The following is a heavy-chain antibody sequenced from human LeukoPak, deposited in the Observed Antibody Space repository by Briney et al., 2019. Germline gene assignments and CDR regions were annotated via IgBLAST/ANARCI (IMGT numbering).Heavy chain of an antibody. CDR3: ARHRGVVVTAIDY. CDR2: VYYSVST. Sequence: ASETLSLTCPVSGGSISSSTYNWAWIRQPPGKGLEWIGTVYYSVSTYYNPSLKSRVTISVDTSKNQFSLKLSSVTAADTSVYYCARHRGVVVTAIDYWGQGTLVTVSS. J-gene: IGHJ4*02. D-gene: IGHD2-21*02. CDR1: GGSISSSTYN. V-gene: IGHV4-39*01.